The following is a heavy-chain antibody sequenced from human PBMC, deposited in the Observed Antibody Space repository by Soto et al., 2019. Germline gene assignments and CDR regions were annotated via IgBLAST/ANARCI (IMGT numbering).Heavy chain of an antibody. CDR1: VYTFSSYG. CDR3: ARDSSEWGMAGRLDY. D-gene: IGHD6-6*01. J-gene: IGHJ4*02. Sequence: PGGSLRLSCAASVYTFSSYGMHWVRQAPGKGLEWVAVISYAGSNIYYADSVKGRFTISRDNSKNTLYLHLNSLRAEDTAVYYCARDSSEWGMAGRLDYWGQGTPVTVSS. CDR2: ISYAGSNI. V-gene: IGHV3-30*03.